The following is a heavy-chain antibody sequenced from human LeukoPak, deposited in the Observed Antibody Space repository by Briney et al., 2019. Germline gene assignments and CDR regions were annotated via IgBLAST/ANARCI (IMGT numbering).Heavy chain of an antibody. J-gene: IGHJ4*02. CDR2: ISGSGGST. CDR1: GFTFSSYA. V-gene: IGHV3-23*01. Sequence: GGSLRLSCAASGFTFSSYAMSWVRQAPGKGLEWVSAISGSGGSTYYADSVKGRFTISRDNSKNTLYLQMNSLRAEDTAVYYCANFPDYYDSSGYYYWDDYWGQGTLVTVSS. D-gene: IGHD3-22*01. CDR3: ANFPDYYDSSGYYYWDDY.